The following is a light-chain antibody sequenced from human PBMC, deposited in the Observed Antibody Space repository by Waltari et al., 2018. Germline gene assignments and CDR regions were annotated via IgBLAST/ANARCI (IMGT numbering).Light chain of an antibody. J-gene: IGLJ1*01. CDR3: QAWDSGTEV. CDR1: QLGGKY. Sequence: SYELTQPPSVSVSPGQTASITSSGDQLGGKYASWYQQKPGQSPMLVIYHNTKRPSGIPERFSGSNSGNTATLTISGTQAMDEADYYCQAWDSGTEVFGTGTKVTVL. V-gene: IGLV3-1*01. CDR2: HNT.